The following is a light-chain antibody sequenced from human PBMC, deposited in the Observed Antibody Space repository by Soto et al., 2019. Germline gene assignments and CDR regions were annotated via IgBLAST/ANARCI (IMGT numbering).Light chain of an antibody. V-gene: IGKV1-27*01. CDR2: AAS. Sequence: DIQMTQSPSSLSASVGDRVTITCRASQGISNYLAWYQQKPGKVPKLLIYAASTLQSGVPSRFSGSGSDIDFTLTIRSLQPEDVATFYCHHYNSAPPAFGQGTKVEIK. J-gene: IGKJ1*01. CDR3: HHYNSAPPA. CDR1: QGISNY.